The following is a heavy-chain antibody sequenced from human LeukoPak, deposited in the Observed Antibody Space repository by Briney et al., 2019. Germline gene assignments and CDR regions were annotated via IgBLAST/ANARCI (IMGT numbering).Heavy chain of an antibody. CDR1: GGSISSGSYY. CDR2: IYTSGST. V-gene: IGHV4-61*02. D-gene: IGHD6-19*01. CDR3: ARGGIAVLFDL. Sequence: SETLSLTCTVSGGSISSGSYYWSWIRQPAGKGLGWIGRIYTSGSTNYNPSLKSRVTISVDTSKNQFSLQLSSVTAADTAVYYCARGGIAVLFDLWGRGTLVTVSS. J-gene: IGHJ2*01.